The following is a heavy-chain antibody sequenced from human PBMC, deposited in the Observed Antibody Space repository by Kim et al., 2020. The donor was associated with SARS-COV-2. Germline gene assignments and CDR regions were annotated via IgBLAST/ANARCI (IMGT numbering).Heavy chain of an antibody. D-gene: IGHD1-1*01. CDR3: ANEIRPNDY. Sequence: GGSLRLSCTASGFTLSNRGMTWVRQPPGKGLEWVSTIYINGATIYADSVKGRFTISRDISKNTLYLQMNSLRVEDTAVYYCANEIRPNDYWGQGTRVTVS. J-gene: IGHJ4*02. V-gene: IGHV3-23*05. CDR2: IYINGAT. CDR1: GFTLSNRG.